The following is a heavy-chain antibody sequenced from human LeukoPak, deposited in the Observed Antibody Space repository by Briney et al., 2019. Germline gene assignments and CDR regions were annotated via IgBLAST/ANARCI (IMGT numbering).Heavy chain of an antibody. Sequence: ASVKVSRKASGGTFSSYAISWVRHAPGQGLRWMGRIILILGIANYAQKFQGRVTSTADKSTSTAYMELSSLRSEDTAVYYCARDLEIAGNYYYYGMDVWGQGTTVTVSS. V-gene: IGHV1-69*04. J-gene: IGHJ6*02. D-gene: IGHD5-24*01. CDR1: GGTFSSYA. CDR3: ARDLEIAGNYYYYGMDV. CDR2: IILILGIA.